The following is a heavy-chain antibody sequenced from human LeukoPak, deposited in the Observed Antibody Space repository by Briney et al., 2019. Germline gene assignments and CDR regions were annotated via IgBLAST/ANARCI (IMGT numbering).Heavy chain of an antibody. CDR1: GYSISSGYY. Sequence: KSSETLSLTCTVSGYSISSGYYWGWIRQPAGKGLEWIGRIYTSGITNYNPSLKSRVTISIDTSESQFSLKLSSVTAADTAVYYCARDFWSAKGNWFDPWGQGTLVTVSS. D-gene: IGHD3-3*01. J-gene: IGHJ5*02. CDR2: IYTSGIT. V-gene: IGHV4-61*02. CDR3: ARDFWSAKGNWFDP.